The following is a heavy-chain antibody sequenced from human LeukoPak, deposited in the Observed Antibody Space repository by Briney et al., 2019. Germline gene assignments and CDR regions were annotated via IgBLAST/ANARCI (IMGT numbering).Heavy chain of an antibody. CDR1: GYTFTNYF. D-gene: IGHD4-23*01. CDR3: ATSQDYGGNHPALSPFDY. V-gene: IGHV1-46*01. Sequence: GASVKVSCKASGYTFTNYFMHWVRQVPGQGLEWMGVINPTGGGTTYAQRFQGRVTMTRDTSTSTVHMELSSLRSEDTAVYYCATSQDYGGNHPALSPFDYWGQGTLVTVSS. CDR2: INPTGGGT. J-gene: IGHJ4*02.